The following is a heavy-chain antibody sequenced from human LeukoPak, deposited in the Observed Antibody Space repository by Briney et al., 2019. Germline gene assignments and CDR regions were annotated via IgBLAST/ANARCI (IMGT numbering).Heavy chain of an antibody. V-gene: IGHV1-2*02. CDR1: GYTFTGYY. D-gene: IGHD6-13*01. CDR3: AREDPTYSSSWFDY. Sequence: EASVKVSCKASGYTFTGYYMHWVRQAPGQGLERMGWINPNSGGTNYAQKFQGRVTMTRDTSISTAYMELSRLRSDDTAVYYCAREDPTYSSSWFDYWGPGTLVTVSS. J-gene: IGHJ4*02. CDR2: INPNSGGT.